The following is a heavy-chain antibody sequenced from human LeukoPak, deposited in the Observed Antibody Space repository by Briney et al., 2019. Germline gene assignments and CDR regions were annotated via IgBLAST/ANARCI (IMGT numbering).Heavy chain of an antibody. V-gene: IGHV3-7*01. CDR1: GFTFSSYW. CDR3: ANSYGDYVFDY. D-gene: IGHD4-17*01. Sequence: GGSLRLSCAASGFTFSSYWMSWVRQAPGKGLEWVANIKQDGSEKYYVDSVKGRFTISRDNAKNSLYLQISSLRAEDTAVYYCANSYGDYVFDYWGQGTLVTVSS. J-gene: IGHJ4*02. CDR2: IKQDGSEK.